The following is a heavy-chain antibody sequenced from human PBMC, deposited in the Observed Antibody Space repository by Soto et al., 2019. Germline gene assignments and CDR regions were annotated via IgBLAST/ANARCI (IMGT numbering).Heavy chain of an antibody. J-gene: IGHJ4*02. CDR2: IYYSGST. CDR1: GGSISSYY. D-gene: IGHD4-17*01. CDR3: ASSSDYGDYYFDY. Sequence: SETLSLTCTVSGGSISSYYWSWTRQPPGKGLEWIGYIYYSGSTNYNPSLKSRVTISVDTSKNQFSLKLSSVTAADTAVYYCASSSDYGDYYFDYWGQGTLVTVSS. V-gene: IGHV4-59*01.